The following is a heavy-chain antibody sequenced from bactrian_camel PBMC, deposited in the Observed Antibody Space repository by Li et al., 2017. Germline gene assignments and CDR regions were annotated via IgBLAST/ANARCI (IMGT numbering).Heavy chain of an antibody. Sequence: HVQLVESGGALVQPGGSLRLSCAVSGYTDITGSDYYCMGWFRQAPGKEREGVAATYTGGGSTHAANSVAARFIISQDGIENTLYLQMNNLKPEDTAMYYCAAARASSLTCSGVTYFGSRKLRRGARGPRSPSP. CDR1: GYTDITGSDYYC. D-gene: IGHD1*01. J-gene: IGHJ4*01. CDR2: TYTGGGST. CDR3: AAARASSLTCSGVTYFGSRKLRR. V-gene: IGHV3S1*01.